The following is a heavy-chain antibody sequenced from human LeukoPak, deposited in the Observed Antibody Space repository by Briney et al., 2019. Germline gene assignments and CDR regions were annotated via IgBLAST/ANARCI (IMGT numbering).Heavy chain of an antibody. CDR3: ARFRHIAVAGTPHFDY. CDR1: GYTFTGYY. J-gene: IGHJ4*02. Sequence: ASVKVSCKASGYTFTGYYMHWVRQAPGQGLEWMGWINPNSGGTNYAQKFHGRVTMTRDTSINTAYMELSSLKSNDTAIYYCARFRHIAVAGTPHFDYWGQGPLVTVSS. V-gene: IGHV1-2*02. CDR2: INPNSGGT. D-gene: IGHD6-19*01.